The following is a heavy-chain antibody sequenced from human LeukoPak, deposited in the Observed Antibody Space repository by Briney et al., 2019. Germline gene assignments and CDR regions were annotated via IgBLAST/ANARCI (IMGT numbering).Heavy chain of an antibody. CDR3: ARADYSSTWSHDYYYMDV. D-gene: IGHD6-13*01. CDR1: GYSISSGYY. V-gene: IGHV4-38-2*02. CDR2: IYHSGST. J-gene: IGHJ6*03. Sequence: SETLSFTCTVSGYSISSGYYWGWIRQPPGKGLEWIGSIYHSGSTYYNPSLKSRVTISVDTSKNQFSLKLSSVTAADTAVYYCARADYSSTWSHDYYYMDVWGKGTTVTGSS.